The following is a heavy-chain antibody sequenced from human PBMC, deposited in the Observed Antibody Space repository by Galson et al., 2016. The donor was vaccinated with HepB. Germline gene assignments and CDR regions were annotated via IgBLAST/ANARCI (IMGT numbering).Heavy chain of an antibody. CDR1: GLNFWTYW. CDR2: ISHDGRDQ. D-gene: IGHD3-16*01. V-gene: IGHV3-7*01. CDR3: AQYGGLADS. Sequence: SLRLSCAASGLNFWTYWMTWVRQAPGKGPEWVASISHDGRDQRYVDSVKGRFTISRDNARNSLYLQMNSLRVDDTAVYYCAQYGGLADSWGQGTQVTVSS. J-gene: IGHJ4*02.